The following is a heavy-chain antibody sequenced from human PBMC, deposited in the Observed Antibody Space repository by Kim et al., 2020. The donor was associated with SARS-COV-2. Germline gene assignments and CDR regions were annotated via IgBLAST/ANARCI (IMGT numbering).Heavy chain of an antibody. V-gene: IGHV4-39*01. CDR1: GGSISINSYY. J-gene: IGHJ5*02. CDR2: ISYSGNT. D-gene: IGHD3-16*01. CDR3: ARLKAAVMIIGRWFDP. Sequence: SETLSLTCTVSGGSISINSYYWAWIRQPPGKGLEWIGSISYSGNTYYNPSLKSRVTVSVDTSKNQFSLKLSSVTAADTAVYYCARLKAAVMIIGRWFDPWGQGTLVTVSP.